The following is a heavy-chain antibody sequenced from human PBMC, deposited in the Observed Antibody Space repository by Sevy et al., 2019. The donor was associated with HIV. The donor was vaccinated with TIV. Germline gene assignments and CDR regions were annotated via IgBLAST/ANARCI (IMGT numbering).Heavy chain of an antibody. J-gene: IGHJ4*02. Sequence: GGSLRLSCAASGFTFSSYSMNWVRQAPGKGLEWVSSISSSSSYIYYADSVKGRFTISRDNAKNSLYLQMNSLRAEDTAVYYCARDEGYDSSGYYSDRYFESWGQGTLVTVSS. CDR1: GFTFSSYS. V-gene: IGHV3-21*01. D-gene: IGHD3-22*01. CDR2: ISSSSSYI. CDR3: ARDEGYDSSGYYSDRYFES.